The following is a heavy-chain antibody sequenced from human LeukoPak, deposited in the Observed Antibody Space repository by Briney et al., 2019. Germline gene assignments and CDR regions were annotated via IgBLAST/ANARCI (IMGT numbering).Heavy chain of an antibody. CDR1: GYSFTSYW. J-gene: IGHJ5*02. D-gene: IGHD3-9*01. Sequence: GESLKISCKGSGYSFTSYWIGWVRQMPGKGLEWMGIIYPGDSDTRYSPSFQGQVTISADKSISTAYLQWSSLKASDTAMYYRARRGYDILTGYYFEPPNWFDPWGREPWSPSPQ. V-gene: IGHV5-51*01. CDR3: ARRGYDILTGYYFEPPNWFDP. CDR2: IYPGDSDT.